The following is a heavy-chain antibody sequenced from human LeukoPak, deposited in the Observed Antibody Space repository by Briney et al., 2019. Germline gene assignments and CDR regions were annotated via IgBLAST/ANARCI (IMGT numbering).Heavy chain of an antibody. CDR1: GYTFTGYD. V-gene: IGHV1-8*01. D-gene: IGHD1-26*01. Sequence: ASVKVSCKASGYTFTGYDINWVRQATGQGLEWMGWMNPDTGDTGYAQKFQGRVTMTGNTSIDTAYMELSGLRSGDSAVYYCTRGSLSGSSRDYWGQGTLVTVSS. CDR2: MNPDTGDT. J-gene: IGHJ4*02. CDR3: TRGSLSGSSRDY.